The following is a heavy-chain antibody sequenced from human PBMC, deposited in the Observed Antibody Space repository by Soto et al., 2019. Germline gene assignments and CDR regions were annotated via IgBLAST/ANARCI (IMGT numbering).Heavy chain of an antibody. D-gene: IGHD6-6*01. CDR1: GGTFSSYT. V-gene: IGHV1-69*04. CDR2: IIPILGIA. J-gene: IGHJ6*02. CDR3: ARESIRYYYGMDV. Sequence: SVKVSCKASGGTFSSYTISWVRQAPGQGLEWMGRIIPILGIANYAQKFQGRVTITADKSTSTAYMELSSLRSEDTAVYYCARESIRYYYGMDVWGQGTTVTVSS.